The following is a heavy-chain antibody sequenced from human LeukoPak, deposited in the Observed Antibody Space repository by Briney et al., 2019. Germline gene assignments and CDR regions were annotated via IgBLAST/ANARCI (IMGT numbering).Heavy chain of an antibody. Sequence: GGSLRLSCAASGFTVSSNYMTWVRQAPGQGLEWVSVIYFGGTTYYADSVKGRFTISRDNSKNTLYLQMSSLSADDTAVYYCTRGLGASTAYWGQGTLVTVSS. V-gene: IGHV3-53*01. D-gene: IGHD1-26*01. CDR1: GFTVSSNY. J-gene: IGHJ4*02. CDR3: TRGLGASTAY. CDR2: IYFGGTT.